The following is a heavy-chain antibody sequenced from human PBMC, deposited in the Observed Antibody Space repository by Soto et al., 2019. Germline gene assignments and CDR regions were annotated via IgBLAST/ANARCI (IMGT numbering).Heavy chain of an antibody. CDR1: GTSISSYY. J-gene: IGHJ4*02. V-gene: IGHV4-59*01. CDR2: IHYSGTT. D-gene: IGHD2-2*01. Sequence: SETLSLTCTVSGTSISSYYWSWIRQPPGKGLEWIANIHYSGTTNYNPSLASRVTLSVDTSKNQFSLKMTSVTAADRAMYFCARYNSYAMDYWGRGTLVTVSS. CDR3: ARYNSYAMDY.